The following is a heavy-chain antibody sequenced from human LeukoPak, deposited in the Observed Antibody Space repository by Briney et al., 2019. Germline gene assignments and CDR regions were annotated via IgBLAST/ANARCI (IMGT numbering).Heavy chain of an antibody. CDR3: ARGQYNYGLYAFDV. CDR2: IFNSGST. D-gene: IGHD5-18*01. V-gene: IGHV4-59*01. Sequence: PSETLSLTCSVSGGPISGFYWSWIRQPPGKGLEWIGYIFNSGSTTYNTSLKSRLTTSIDMSKNQLSLKLTSVTAADTALCYCARGQYNYGLYAFDVWGQGRVVTVSS. CDR1: GGPISGFY. J-gene: IGHJ3*01.